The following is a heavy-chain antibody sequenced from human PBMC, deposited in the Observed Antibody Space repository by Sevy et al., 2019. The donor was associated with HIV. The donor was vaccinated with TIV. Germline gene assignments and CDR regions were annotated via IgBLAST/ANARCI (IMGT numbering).Heavy chain of an antibody. CDR2: ISSSGSAI. CDR3: ARAAVDGTGTGGGY. Sequence: GGSLRLSCAASGFTFSSYEMNWVRQAPGKGLEWVSYISSSGSAIYYADSVKGRFTISRDNAKNSLFLQMNSLRAEDTAVYYCARAAVDGTGTGGGYWGQGTLVTVSS. D-gene: IGHD6-19*01. J-gene: IGHJ4*02. V-gene: IGHV3-48*03. CDR1: GFTFSSYE.